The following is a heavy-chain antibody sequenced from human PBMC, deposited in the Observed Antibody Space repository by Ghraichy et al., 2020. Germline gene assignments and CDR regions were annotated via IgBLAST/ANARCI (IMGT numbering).Heavy chain of an antibody. V-gene: IGHV4-34*01. CDR2: INHSGST. CDR3: ARGWGYDSSGYYFPYGMDV. Sequence: SETLSLTCAVYGGSFSGYYWSWIRQPPGKVLEWIGEINHSGSTNYNPSLKSRVTISVDTSKNQFSLKLSSVTAADTAVYYCARGWGYDSSGYYFPYGMDVWGQGTTVTVSS. CDR1: GGSFSGYY. D-gene: IGHD3-22*01. J-gene: IGHJ6*02.